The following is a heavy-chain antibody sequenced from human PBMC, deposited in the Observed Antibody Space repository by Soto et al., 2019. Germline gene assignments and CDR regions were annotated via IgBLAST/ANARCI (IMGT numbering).Heavy chain of an antibody. Sequence: EVQVLESGGGSIQPGGSLSLSCTTSKFIFSTYAMTWVRQAPGEGLEWVSSIRGSGDGTSYADSVRGRFTISRDNSKNTLYLRMNGLRVEDTAVYCCTRDPNGDYIGAFDFWGQGMLVTVSS. D-gene: IGHD4-17*01. V-gene: IGHV3-23*01. CDR2: IRGSGDGT. J-gene: IGHJ3*01. CDR1: KFIFSTYA. CDR3: TRDPNGDYIGAFDF.